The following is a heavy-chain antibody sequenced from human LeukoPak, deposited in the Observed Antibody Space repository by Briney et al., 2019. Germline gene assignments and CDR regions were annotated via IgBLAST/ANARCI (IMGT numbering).Heavy chain of an antibody. Sequence: GGSLRLSCAASGFTFDDYAMHWVRQAPGKGLEWVSGISWNGGSIGYADSVKGRFTISRDNAKNSLYLQMNSLRAEDTALYYCAKANQGYSSGSGAFDIWGQGTMVTVSS. J-gene: IGHJ3*02. D-gene: IGHD6-19*01. V-gene: IGHV3-9*01. CDR2: ISWNGGSI. CDR3: AKANQGYSSGSGAFDI. CDR1: GFTFDDYA.